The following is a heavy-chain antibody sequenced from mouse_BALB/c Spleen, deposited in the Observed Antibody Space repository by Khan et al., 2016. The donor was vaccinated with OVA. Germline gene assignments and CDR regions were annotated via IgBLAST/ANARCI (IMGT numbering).Heavy chain of an antibody. V-gene: IGHV5-6*01. D-gene: IGHD1-1*01. Sequence: EVQLLESGGDVVKPGGSLKLSCAASGFTFSTYGMSWVRQTPDKRLEWVATVSTGGHYTYYPDTVKGRFHISRDNAKNTLYLQMSSLKSEDTAMFYCARLAYYYDSERFAYWGQGTLVTVSA. CDR1: GFTFSTYG. CDR2: VSTGGHYT. CDR3: ARLAYYYDSERFAY. J-gene: IGHJ3*01.